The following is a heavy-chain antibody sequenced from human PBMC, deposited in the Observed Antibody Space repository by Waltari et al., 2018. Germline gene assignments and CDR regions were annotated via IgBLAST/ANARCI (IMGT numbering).Heavy chain of an antibody. J-gene: IGHJ4*02. CDR1: GGSISSYY. D-gene: IGHD2-15*01. CDR2: MYNSGST. V-gene: IGHV4-59*08. CDR3: ARQGSGGRSFDY. Sequence: QVQLQESGPGLVKPSETLSLTCTVSGGSISSYYWSWIRQPPGKGLEWIGYMYNSGSTNYNPSLKSRVTISVDTSNNQFSLILNSVTAGDTAVYYWARQGSGGRSFDYWGQGTLVTVSS.